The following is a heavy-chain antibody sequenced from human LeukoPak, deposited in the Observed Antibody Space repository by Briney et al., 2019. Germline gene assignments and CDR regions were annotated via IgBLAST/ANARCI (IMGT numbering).Heavy chain of an antibody. CDR2: VYHSGST. CDR1: GYSISSGYY. J-gene: IGHJ5*02. CDR3: ARVPGVYYDRLTGYGSGWFDP. D-gene: IGHD3-9*01. V-gene: IGHV4-38-2*02. Sequence: SETLSLTCTVSGYSISSGYYWGWVRQPPGKGLEWIGTVYHSGSTYYNPSLRSRVTISVETSKNQFSLKVRSMTAADTAVYYCARVPGVYYDRLTGYGSGWFDPWGQGTLVTVSS.